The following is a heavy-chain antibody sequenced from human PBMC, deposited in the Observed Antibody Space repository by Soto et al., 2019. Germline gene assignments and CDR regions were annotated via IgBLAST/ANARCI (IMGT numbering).Heavy chain of an antibody. CDR1: GFTFSSFA. Sequence: EVHLLESGGGLVQPGGSLRLSCAASGFTFSSFAMSWVRQAPGKGLEWVSAIGSRGDSTYYADSVKGRFTISRDNSKITLYLQMNSLRAEDTAVYYCAKDLIYGYNSGRPFDSWGQGTLVTVSS. D-gene: IGHD6-19*01. CDR2: IGSRGDST. CDR3: AKDLIYGYNSGRPFDS. V-gene: IGHV3-23*01. J-gene: IGHJ4*02.